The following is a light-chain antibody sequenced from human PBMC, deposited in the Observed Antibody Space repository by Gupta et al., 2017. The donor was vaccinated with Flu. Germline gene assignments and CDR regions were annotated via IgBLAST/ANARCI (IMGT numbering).Light chain of an antibody. CDR3: QAWDSSIWV. J-gene: IGLJ3*02. V-gene: IGLV3-1*01. Sequence: VSPGQTASITCSGDTLGDKYASWFQQKPGQSPVLVIYQDTKRPSGIPERFSGSNSGNTATLTISGTQAMDEADYYCQAWDSSIWVFGGGT. CDR2: QDT. CDR1: TLGDKY.